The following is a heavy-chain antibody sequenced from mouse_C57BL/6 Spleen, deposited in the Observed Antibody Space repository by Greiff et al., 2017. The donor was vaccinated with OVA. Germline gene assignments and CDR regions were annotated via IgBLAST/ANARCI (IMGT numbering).Heavy chain of an antibody. V-gene: IGHV1-82*01. D-gene: IGHD3-2*02. CDR1: GYAFSSSW. CDR3: ARPTAQATYYWYFDV. Sequence: QVQLQQSGPELVKPGASVKISCKASGYAFSSSWMNWVKQRPGKGLEWIGRIYPGDGDTNYNGKFKGKATLTADKSSSTAYMQLSSLTSEDSAVYFCARPTAQATYYWYFDVWGTGNTVTVSS. J-gene: IGHJ1*03. CDR2: IYPGDGDT.